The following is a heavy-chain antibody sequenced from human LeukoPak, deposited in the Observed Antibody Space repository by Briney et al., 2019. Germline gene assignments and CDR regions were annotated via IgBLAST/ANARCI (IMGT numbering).Heavy chain of an antibody. Sequence: PSETLSLTCTVSGGSISIYFWSCIRQPPGKGLEWIGYIYYSGSTNYNPSLKSRVTISVDTSKNQFSLKLSSVTAADTAVYYCARRRRVTVTKGGDYFDYWGQGTLVTVSS. CDR2: IYYSGST. J-gene: IGHJ4*02. CDR1: GGSISIYF. V-gene: IGHV4-59*08. CDR3: ARRRRVTVTKGGDYFDY. D-gene: IGHD4-17*01.